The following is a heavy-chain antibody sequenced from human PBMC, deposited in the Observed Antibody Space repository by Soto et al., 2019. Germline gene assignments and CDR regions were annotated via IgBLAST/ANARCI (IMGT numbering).Heavy chain of an antibody. CDR1: GFTFSRYS. J-gene: IGHJ4*02. Sequence: GGSLRLSCAASGFTFSRYSMHWVRQAPGKGLEWVAAISYDETNESYADSVKGRFTISRDISKNTMFLQMSSLRPEDTDVYFCSRAPFDSSGYFAYWGQGTQVTVSS. V-gene: IGHV3-30-3*01. CDR2: ISYDETNE. CDR3: SRAPFDSSGYFAY. D-gene: IGHD3-22*01.